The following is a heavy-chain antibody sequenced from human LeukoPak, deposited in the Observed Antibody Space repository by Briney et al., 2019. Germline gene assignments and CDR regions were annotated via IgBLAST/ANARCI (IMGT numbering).Heavy chain of an antibody. D-gene: IGHD2-15*01. CDR3: ARHENIVVVVAATGFGN. CDR1: GGSISSSSHF. V-gene: IGHV4-39*01. Sequence: PSETLSLTCTVSGGSISSSSHFWSWIRQPPGKGLEWIGSIYYSGNTYYNSSLKSRVTISVDTSKNQFSLKLSSVTAADTAVYYCARHENIVVVVAATGFGNWGQGTLVTVSS. J-gene: IGHJ4*02. CDR2: IYYSGNT.